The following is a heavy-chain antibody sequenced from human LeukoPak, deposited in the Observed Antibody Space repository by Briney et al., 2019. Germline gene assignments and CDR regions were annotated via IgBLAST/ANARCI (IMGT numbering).Heavy chain of an antibody. CDR3: ASSIATAGSAAFDM. J-gene: IGHJ3*02. V-gene: IGHV3-74*01. CDR1: GFTFSTYW. D-gene: IGHD6-13*01. Sequence: GGSLRLSCAASGFTFSTYWMHWVRQAPGKGLVWVSRLSPDGSSSIYADSVKGRFTISRDNAKNTLYLQMNSLRAEDTAVYYCASSIATAGSAAFDMWGQGTMVTVSS. CDR2: LSPDGSSS.